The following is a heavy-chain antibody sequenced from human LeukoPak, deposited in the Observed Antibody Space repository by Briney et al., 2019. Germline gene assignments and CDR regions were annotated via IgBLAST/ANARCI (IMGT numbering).Heavy chain of an antibody. D-gene: IGHD1-7*01. Sequence: ASVKVSCKASEYTITTYDMHWVRQASGQGLEWMGWVSPNSGKTAYAQKFQDRVTMTRDTSISTGYMELSSLRSEDTAVYYCVRGYFNWNYAGVGEYYYMDVWGKGTTVTVSS. CDR1: EYTITTYD. J-gene: IGHJ6*03. CDR2: VSPNSGKT. CDR3: VRGYFNWNYAGVGEYYYMDV. V-gene: IGHV1-8*02.